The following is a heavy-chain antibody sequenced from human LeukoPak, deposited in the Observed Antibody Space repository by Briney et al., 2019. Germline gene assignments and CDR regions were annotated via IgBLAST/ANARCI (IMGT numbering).Heavy chain of an antibody. CDR3: ARMDTAMVPDY. V-gene: IGHV4-39*01. CDR2: IYYSGST. Sequence: SETLSFTCTVSGGSISSTSYYWGWIRQPPGKGLEWIGSIYYSGSTYYNPSLKSRVTMSLDTSKNQFSLKVSSVTAADTAVYYCARMDTAMVPDYWGQGTLVTVSS. J-gene: IGHJ4*02. D-gene: IGHD5-18*01. CDR1: GGSISSTSYY.